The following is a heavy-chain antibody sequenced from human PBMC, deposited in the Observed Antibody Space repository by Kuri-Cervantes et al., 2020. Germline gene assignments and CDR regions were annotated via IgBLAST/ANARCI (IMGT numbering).Heavy chain of an antibody. J-gene: IGHJ4*02. CDR3: TTDGVTTVTTI. Sequence: LSLTCAASGFPFLTAWMSWVRQAPGKGLEWVGRIKSKTDGRTTDYAAPVKGRFTISRADSKNTLYLQMNRLKTEDTAVYYCTTDGVTTVTTIWGQGTLVTVSS. D-gene: IGHD4-17*01. CDR2: IKSKTDGRTT. CDR1: GFPFLTAW. V-gene: IGHV3-15*01.